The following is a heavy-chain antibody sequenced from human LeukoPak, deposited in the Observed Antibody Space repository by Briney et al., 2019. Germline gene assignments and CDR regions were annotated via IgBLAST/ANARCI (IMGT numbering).Heavy chain of an antibody. J-gene: IGHJ4*02. CDR1: GGSFSGYY. Sequence: PSETLSLTCAVYGGSFSGYYWSWIRQPPGKGLEWIGEINHSGSTNYNPSLKSRVTISVDTSKNQFSLKLSSVTAADTAVYYCARVGGYYDIMPPFDYWGQGTLVTVSS. CDR3: ARVGGYYDIMPPFDY. V-gene: IGHV4-34*01. D-gene: IGHD3-22*01. CDR2: INHSGST.